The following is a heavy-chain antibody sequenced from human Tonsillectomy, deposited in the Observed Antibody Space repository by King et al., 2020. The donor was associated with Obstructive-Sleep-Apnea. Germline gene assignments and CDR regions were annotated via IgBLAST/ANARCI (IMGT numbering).Heavy chain of an antibody. V-gene: IGHV3-49*03. CDR2: IRSKTYGGTT. CDR3: TRYCSGGSCYADY. CDR1: GFTFGDYA. Sequence: DVQLVESGGGLVQPGRSLRLSCTAAGFTFGDYAMSWFRQAPGKGLEWVGFIRSKTYGGTTEYAASVKGRFTISRDDSRSIAHLQMNSLKTEDTAVYYCTRYCSGGSCYADYWGQGTLVTVSS. D-gene: IGHD2-15*01. J-gene: IGHJ4*02.